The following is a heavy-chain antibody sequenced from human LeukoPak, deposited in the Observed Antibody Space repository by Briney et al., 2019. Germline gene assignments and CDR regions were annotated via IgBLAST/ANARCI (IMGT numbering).Heavy chain of an antibody. Sequence: SETLSLTCTVSGGSISSSSYYWGCIRLPRGKGLEWIGSIYYSGSTYYNPPLKSRVTISVDASKNQFSLKLSSVTAADTAVYYCARHFGYSSGWYENDYWGQVTMGQVSS. CDR2: IYYSGST. CDR3: ARHFGYSSGWYENDY. CDR1: GGSISSSSYY. D-gene: IGHD6-19*01. V-gene: IGHV4-39*01. J-gene: IGHJ4*02.